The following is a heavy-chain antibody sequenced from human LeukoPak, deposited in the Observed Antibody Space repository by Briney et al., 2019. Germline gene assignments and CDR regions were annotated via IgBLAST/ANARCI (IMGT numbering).Heavy chain of an antibody. CDR2: IYYSGST. CDR1: GGSISSYY. CDR3: ARQVPYYGSGSYVDY. Sequence: SETLSLTCTVSGGSISSYYWSWIRQPLGKGLEWVGYIYYSGSTNYNPFLKSRVTISVDTSKNQFSLKLSSVTAADTAVYYCARQVPYYGSGSYVDYWGQGTLVTVSS. J-gene: IGHJ4*02. D-gene: IGHD3-10*01. V-gene: IGHV4-59*08.